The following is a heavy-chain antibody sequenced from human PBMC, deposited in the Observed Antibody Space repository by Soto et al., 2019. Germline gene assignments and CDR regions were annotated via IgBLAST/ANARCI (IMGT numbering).Heavy chain of an antibody. D-gene: IGHD3-3*01. J-gene: IGHJ4*02. CDR1: GYTFTSYY. Sequence: ASVKVSCKASGYTFTSYYMHWVRQAPGQGLEWMGIINPSGGSTSYAQKFQGRVTMTRDTSTSTVYMELSSLRSEDTAVYYCARDRITIFGVVPYGFDYWGQGTLVTVSS. V-gene: IGHV1-46*01. CDR3: ARDRITIFGVVPYGFDY. CDR2: INPSGGST.